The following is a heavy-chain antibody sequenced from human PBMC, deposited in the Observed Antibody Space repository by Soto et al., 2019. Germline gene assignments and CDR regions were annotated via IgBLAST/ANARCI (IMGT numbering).Heavy chain of an antibody. CDR1: GFSLSSNG. Sequence: GGSLRLSCAASGFSLSSNGMHWVRQAPGKGLEWVAVIWYDGSNKNYADSVKGRFTITRDNSKNTLYLQMNSLRAEDTAVYYCASSICWGQGTLVTVSS. J-gene: IGHJ4*02. CDR2: IWYDGSNK. V-gene: IGHV3-33*01. CDR3: ASSIC.